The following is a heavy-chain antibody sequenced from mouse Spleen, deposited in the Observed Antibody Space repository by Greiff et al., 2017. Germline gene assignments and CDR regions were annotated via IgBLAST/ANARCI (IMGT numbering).Heavy chain of an antibody. CDR1: GYTFTSYW. CDR3: ARSITTATGFAY. Sequence: VQLQQSGTELVKPGASVKLSCKASGYTFTSYWMHWVKQRPGQGLEWIGNINPSNGGTNYNEKFKSKATLTVDKSSSTAYMQLSSLTSEDSAVYYCARSITTATGFAYWGQGTLVTVSA. D-gene: IGHD1-2*01. V-gene: IGHV1-53*01. CDR2: INPSNGGT. J-gene: IGHJ3*01.